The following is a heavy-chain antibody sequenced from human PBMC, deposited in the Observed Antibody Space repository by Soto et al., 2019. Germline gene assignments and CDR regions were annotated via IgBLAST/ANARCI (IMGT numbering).Heavy chain of an antibody. J-gene: IGHJ5*02. Sequence: QVRLQQRGAGLVRPTETLSLTCAVYGGSFNNYCWSWIRQTPGKGLEWIGEVCPGGRTNYSPTLKREVRIAVEGSKNQFSLRLSSVTVADTAVYYCARGDYGQYDAYNWFDPWGQGNLVIVAS. CDR1: GGSFNNYC. V-gene: IGHV4-34*02. CDR2: VCPGGRT. CDR3: ARGDYGQYDAYNWFDP. D-gene: IGHD3-10*01.